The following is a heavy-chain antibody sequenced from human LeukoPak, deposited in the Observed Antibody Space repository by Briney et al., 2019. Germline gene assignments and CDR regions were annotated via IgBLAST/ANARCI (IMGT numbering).Heavy chain of an antibody. Sequence: GGSLRLSCAASGFTLSSYAMHWVRQAPGKGLEYVSAISSNGGSTYYANSVKGRFTISRDNSKNTLYLQMGSLRAEDMAVYYCARAEVGGYGYNYWGQGTLVTVSS. CDR2: ISSNGGST. D-gene: IGHD5-18*01. J-gene: IGHJ4*02. V-gene: IGHV3-64*01. CDR1: GFTLSSYA. CDR3: ARAEVGGYGYNY.